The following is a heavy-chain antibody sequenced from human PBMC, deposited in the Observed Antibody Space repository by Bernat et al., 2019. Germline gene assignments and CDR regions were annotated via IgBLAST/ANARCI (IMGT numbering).Heavy chain of an antibody. J-gene: IGHJ4*02. D-gene: IGHD3-9*01. CDR1: GFTFSSYI. Sequence: EVQLVESGGGLVKPGGSLRLSCAASGFTFSSYIMNWVRQAPGKGLEWVSSISSSSSYIYYADSVKGRFTISRDNAKNSLYLQMNSLRAEDTAVYYCARADDILTGYYYFDYWGQGTLVTVSS. V-gene: IGHV3-21*01. CDR3: ARADDILTGYYYFDY. CDR2: ISSSSSYI.